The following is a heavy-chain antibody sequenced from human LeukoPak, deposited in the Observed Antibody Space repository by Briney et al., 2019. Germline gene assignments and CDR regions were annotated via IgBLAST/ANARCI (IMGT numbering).Heavy chain of an antibody. V-gene: IGHV1-2*02. CDR2: INPNSGGT. Sequence: ASVKVSCKASGYTFTYYYMHWVRQAPGQGLEWMGWINPNSGGTKYAQKFQGRVTMTRDTSISTAYMELSRLRSDDTAVYYCARAGDYYDNSDYYYYFDYWGQGTLVTVSS. D-gene: IGHD3-22*01. J-gene: IGHJ4*02. CDR3: ARAGDYYDNSDYYYYFDY. CDR1: GYTFTYYY.